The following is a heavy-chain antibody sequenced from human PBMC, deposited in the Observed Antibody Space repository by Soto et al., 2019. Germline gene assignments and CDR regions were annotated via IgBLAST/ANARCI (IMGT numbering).Heavy chain of an antibody. V-gene: IGHV3-30*03. D-gene: IGHD2-2*01. J-gene: IGHJ6*02. CDR1: TFTLSTYG. CDR2: ISYDGNNK. Sequence: QVQLVESGGGVVQPGRSLRLSCAASTFTLSTYGMHWVRQAPGKGLEWVAVISYDGNNKYYADSVTGRFTISSDNSRNPLALPMNSLTTEDTAVYYCARGAEYQVLSRDYFYGMDVWGQGIMVTVSS. CDR3: ARGAEYQVLSRDYFYGMDV.